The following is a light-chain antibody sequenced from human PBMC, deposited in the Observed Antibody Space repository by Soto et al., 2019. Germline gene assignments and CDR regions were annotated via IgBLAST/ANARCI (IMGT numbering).Light chain of an antibody. Sequence: QFVLTQPPSVSGAPGQRVTLSCTGNSSNLGAGYDVHWYQQLPGAAPKLVIFGNRNRPSGVPERFSGSKSGTSASLAITGLQAEDEADYSCQAYDYSLTASVFGGGTKLTVL. J-gene: IGLJ3*02. CDR3: QAYDYSLTASV. CDR1: SSNLGAGYD. CDR2: GNR. V-gene: IGLV1-40*01.